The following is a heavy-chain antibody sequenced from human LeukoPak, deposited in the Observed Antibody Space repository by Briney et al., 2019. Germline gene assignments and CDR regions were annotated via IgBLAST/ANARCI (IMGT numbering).Heavy chain of an antibody. J-gene: IGHJ5*02. CDR3: ARRGGRGSSYCFDP. V-gene: IGHV4-59*08. CDR1: GGSISNYY. CDR2: VYSSGST. Sequence: PSETLSLTCTVSGGSISNYYWSSIRQPPGKGLEWFGYVYSSGSTKYNTSLGRRVTIALDTSKSQSYLRLNSVTVADTAVYYCARRGGRGSSYCFDPWGQGTLVTVSS. D-gene: IGHD3-10*01.